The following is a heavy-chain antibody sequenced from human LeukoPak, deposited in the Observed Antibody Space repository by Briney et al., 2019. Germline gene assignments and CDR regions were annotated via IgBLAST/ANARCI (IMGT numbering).Heavy chain of an antibody. Sequence: SGTLSLTCAVSGGSISSGGYSWSWIRQPPGKGLEWIRYIYHSGSTYYNPSLKSRVTISVDRSKNQFSLKLSSVTAADTAVYYCARDQGPREGGAFDIWGQGTMVTVSS. D-gene: IGHD2-15*01. J-gene: IGHJ3*02. CDR2: IYHSGST. CDR3: ARDQGPREGGAFDI. V-gene: IGHV4-30-2*01. CDR1: GGSISSGGYS.